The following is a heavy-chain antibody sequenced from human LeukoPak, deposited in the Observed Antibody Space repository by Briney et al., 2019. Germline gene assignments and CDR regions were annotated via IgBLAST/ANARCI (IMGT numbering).Heavy chain of an antibody. CDR3: ARGLYYYDSSGYYSTRWGDAFDI. CDR1: GGSISSGSYY. V-gene: IGHV4-61*02. CDR2: IYTSGST. D-gene: IGHD3-22*01. J-gene: IGHJ3*02. Sequence: SQTLSLTCTVSGGSISSGSYYWSWIRQPAGKGVEWIGRIYTSGSTNYNPSLKSRVTISVDTSKNQFSLKLSSVTAADTAAYYCARGLYYYDSSGYYSTRWGDAFDIWGQGTMVTVSS.